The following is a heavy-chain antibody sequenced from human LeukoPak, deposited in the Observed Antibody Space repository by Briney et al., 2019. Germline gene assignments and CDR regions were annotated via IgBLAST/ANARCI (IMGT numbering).Heavy chain of an antibody. Sequence: PGGSLRLSCAASGFTFSSYGMHWVRQAPGKGLEWVAFIRYDGSNKYYADSVKGRFTISRDNSKNTLYLQMNSLRAEDTAVYYRAKDRGWLLPLPDYFDYWGQGTLVTVSS. V-gene: IGHV3-30*02. CDR1: GFTFSSYG. CDR2: IRYDGSNK. D-gene: IGHD2-15*01. J-gene: IGHJ4*02. CDR3: AKDRGWLLPLPDYFDY.